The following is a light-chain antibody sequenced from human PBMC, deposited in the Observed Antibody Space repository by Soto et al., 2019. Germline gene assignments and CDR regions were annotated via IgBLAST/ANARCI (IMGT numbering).Light chain of an antibody. V-gene: IGLV2-14*01. Sequence: QSALTQPASVSGSPGQTITISCTGTSSDVGGYNYVSWYQQHPGKAPKLMIYEVSNRPSGVSNRFSGSKSGNTASLTISGLQAEDEAHYYCQSFDGSTVVFGGGTKLTVL. CDR2: EVS. J-gene: IGLJ2*01. CDR3: QSFDGSTVV. CDR1: SSDVGGYNY.